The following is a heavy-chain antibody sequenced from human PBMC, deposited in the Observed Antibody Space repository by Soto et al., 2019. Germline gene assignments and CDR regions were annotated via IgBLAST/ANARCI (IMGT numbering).Heavy chain of an antibody. V-gene: IGHV3-23*01. D-gene: IGHD3-3*02. CDR3: AKESFSRPFYY. J-gene: IGHJ4*02. Sequence: EVQLLESGGGLVQPGGSLRLSCAASGFTFSSYAMSWVRQAPGKGLEWVSAISGNGGSTYYADSVKGRFTISRDNSKNNLHLEKNRLRSEGTGVNYWAKESFSRPFYYWGQGTLVTVSS. CDR1: GFTFSSYA. CDR2: ISGNGGST.